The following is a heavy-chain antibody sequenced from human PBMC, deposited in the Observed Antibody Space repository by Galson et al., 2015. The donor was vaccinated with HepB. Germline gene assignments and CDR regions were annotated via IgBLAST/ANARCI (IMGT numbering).Heavy chain of an antibody. D-gene: IGHD4-17*01. CDR2: ISYDGSNK. Sequence: SLRLSCAASGFTFSSYGMHWVRQAPGKGLEWVAVISYDGSNKYYADSVKGRFTISRDNSKNTLYLQMNSLRAEDTAVYYCAKALQVVTTVTPFDYWGQGTLVTVSS. CDR1: GFTFSSYG. J-gene: IGHJ4*02. CDR3: AKALQVVTTVTPFDY. V-gene: IGHV3-30*18.